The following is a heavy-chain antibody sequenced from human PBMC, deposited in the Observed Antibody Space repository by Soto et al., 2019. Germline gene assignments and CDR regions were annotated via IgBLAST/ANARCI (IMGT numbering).Heavy chain of an antibody. CDR3: ARQNEPQRAFDI. CDR2: IYYSGST. V-gene: IGHV4-30-4*08. Sequence: PSETLSLTCFVSGGSISSNNYYLGWIRQPPGKGLEWIGYIYYSGSTYYNPSLKSRVTISVDTSKNQFSLKLSSVTAADTALSYCARQNEPQRAFDIWGQGTMVTVSS. J-gene: IGHJ3*02. CDR1: GGSISSNNYY. D-gene: IGHD1-1*01.